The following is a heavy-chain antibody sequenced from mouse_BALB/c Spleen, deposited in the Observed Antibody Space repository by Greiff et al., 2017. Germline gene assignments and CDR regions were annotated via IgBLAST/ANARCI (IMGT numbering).Heavy chain of an antibody. CDR3: ARGSLYGLYAMDY. V-gene: IGHV2-9*02. Sequence: VQLVESGPGLVAPSQSLSITCTVSGFSLTSYGVHWVRQPPGKGLEWLGVIWAGGSTNYNSALMSRLSISKDNSKSQVFLKMNSLQTDDTAMYYCARGSLYGLYAMDYWGQGTSVTVSS. CDR1: GFSLTSYG. D-gene: IGHD1-1*02. CDR2: IWAGGST. J-gene: IGHJ4*01.